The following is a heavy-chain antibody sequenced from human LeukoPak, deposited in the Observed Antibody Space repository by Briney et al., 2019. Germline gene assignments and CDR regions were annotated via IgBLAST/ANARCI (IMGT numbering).Heavy chain of an antibody. CDR1: GLTFSNYA. CDR2: ISDSRGSP. J-gene: IGHJ4*02. V-gene: IGHV3-23*01. D-gene: IGHD3-16*01. CDR3: AKRGIMIRKIILVGYHTEASYFDC. Sequence: GGSLRLSGAASGLTFSNYAMSWVRQAPRKGLGWVSGISDSRGSPYYADSVKGRFTISRDNSNNTLYLQMNSLRAEDTAVYYCAKRGIMIRKIILVGYHTEASYFDCWGQGTLVTVSS.